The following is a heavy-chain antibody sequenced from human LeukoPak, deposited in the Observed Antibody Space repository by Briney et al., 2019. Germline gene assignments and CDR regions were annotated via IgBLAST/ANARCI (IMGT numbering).Heavy chain of an antibody. D-gene: IGHD3-10*02. J-gene: IGHJ4*02. V-gene: IGHV4-59*08. CDR3: ARHGDVRGVIYLIDY. Sequence: SETLSLTCIVSGDSVSSNRWGWIRQSPGKGLEWIGYIHDSGSSSYNPSLKSRVTISVEMSKNQFSLRLASVTAADTAVYYCARHGDVRGVIYLIDYWGQGTLVAVSS. CDR2: IHDSGSS. CDR1: GDSVSSNR.